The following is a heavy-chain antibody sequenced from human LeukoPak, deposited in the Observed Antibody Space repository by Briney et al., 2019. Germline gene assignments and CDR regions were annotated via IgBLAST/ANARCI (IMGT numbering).Heavy chain of an antibody. V-gene: IGHV1-3*01. CDR2: INADNGNT. CDR1: GYTFTSYA. D-gene: IGHD3-10*01. J-gene: IGHJ4*02. CDR3: ARAGLLWFGESLDY. Sequence: ASVKVSCKASGYTFTSYAMHWVRQAPGQRLEWMGWINADNGNTKYSQKFQGRVTITRDTSASTAYMELSSLRSEDTAVYYCARAGLLWFGESLDYWGQGTLVTVSS.